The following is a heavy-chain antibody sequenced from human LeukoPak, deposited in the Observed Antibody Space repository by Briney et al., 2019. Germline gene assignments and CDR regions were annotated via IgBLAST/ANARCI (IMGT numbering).Heavy chain of an antibody. CDR1: GGSISSSSYY. CDR3: ATPPTLRGTNGVWSY. CDR2: IYHSGST. V-gene: IGHV4-39*01. J-gene: IGHJ4*02. Sequence: SETLSLTCTVSGGSISSSSYYWGWIRQPPGKGLEWIGSIYHSGSTYYNPSLKSRVTISVDTSKNQFSLKLSSVTAADTAVYYCATPPTLRGTNGVWSYWGQGTLVTVSS. D-gene: IGHD2-8*01.